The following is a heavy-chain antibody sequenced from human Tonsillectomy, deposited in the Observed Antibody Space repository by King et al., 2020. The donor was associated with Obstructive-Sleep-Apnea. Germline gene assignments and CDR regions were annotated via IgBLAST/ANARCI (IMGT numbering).Heavy chain of an antibody. D-gene: IGHD3-9*01. J-gene: IGHJ4*02. Sequence: QLVQSGAVVKKPGASVKVSCRASGYTFTSYGITWVRQAPGQGLEWMGWISASNGNTNCAQKFQDRVTMTTDTSTSTAYMELRSLRSDDTAVYYCARGGYDILTGYYAGRDVDFDYWGQGTLVTVSS. CDR1: GYTFTSYG. CDR3: ARGGYDILTGYYAGRDVDFDY. V-gene: IGHV1-18*01. CDR2: ISASNGNT.